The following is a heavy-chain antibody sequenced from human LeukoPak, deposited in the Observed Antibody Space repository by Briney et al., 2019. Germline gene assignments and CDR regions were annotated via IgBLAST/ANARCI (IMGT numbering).Heavy chain of an antibody. CDR2: ISWNSGSI. CDR1: GFTFNDYA. D-gene: IGHD5-12*01. V-gene: IGHV3-9*01. Sequence: GGSLRLSCAASGFTFNDYAMHWVRQAPGKGLEWVSGISWNSGSIGYADSVKGRFTISRDNAKNSLYLQINSLRAEDTALYYCAKGLANYYYYGMDVWGQGTTVTVSS. CDR3: AKGLANYYYYGMDV. J-gene: IGHJ6*02.